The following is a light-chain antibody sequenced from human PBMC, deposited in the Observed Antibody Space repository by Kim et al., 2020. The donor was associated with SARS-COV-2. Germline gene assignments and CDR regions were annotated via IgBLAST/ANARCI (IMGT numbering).Light chain of an antibody. V-gene: IGKV1-17*01. Sequence: ASVGDRVTISCRASQDIRNDLGGYQQNPGRAPKRLIYGASSLQSGVPSRFSGSGSGTEFTLTISSLQPEDFATYFCLQHNTYPITVGQGTRLEIK. CDR2: GAS. CDR3: LQHNTYPIT. CDR1: QDIRND. J-gene: IGKJ5*01.